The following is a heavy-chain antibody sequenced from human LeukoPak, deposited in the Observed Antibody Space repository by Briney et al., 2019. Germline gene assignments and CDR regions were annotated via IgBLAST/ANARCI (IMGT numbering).Heavy chain of an antibody. D-gene: IGHD3-10*01. CDR1: GFVFSTYK. V-gene: IGHV3-23*05. Sequence: PGGSLRLSCAASGFVFSTYKMNWVRQAPGKGLEWVSSIDRSSYIYYADSVKGRFTISRDNSKNTLYLQMNSLRAEDTAVYYCAKGRGADDYWGQGTLVTVSS. CDR2: IDRSSYI. CDR3: AKGRGADDY. J-gene: IGHJ4*02.